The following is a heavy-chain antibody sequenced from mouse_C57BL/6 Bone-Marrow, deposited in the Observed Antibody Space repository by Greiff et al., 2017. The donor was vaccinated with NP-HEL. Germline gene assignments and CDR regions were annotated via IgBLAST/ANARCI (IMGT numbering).Heavy chain of an antibody. CDR3: ARDVRDGYYVHWYFDV. CDR2: ISDGGSYT. V-gene: IGHV5-4*01. J-gene: IGHJ1*03. Sequence: EVMLVESGGGLVKPGGSLKLSCAASGFTFSSYAMSWVRQTPEKRLEWVATISDGGSYTYYPDNVQGRFTISRDNAKNNLYLQMSHLKSEDTAMYYCARDVRDGYYVHWYFDVWGTGTTVTVSS. CDR1: GFTFSSYA. D-gene: IGHD2-3*01.